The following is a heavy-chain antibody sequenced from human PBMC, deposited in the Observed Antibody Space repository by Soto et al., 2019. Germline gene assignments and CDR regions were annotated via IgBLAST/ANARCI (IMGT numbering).Heavy chain of an antibody. J-gene: IGHJ6*02. D-gene: IGHD3-3*01. V-gene: IGHV1-18*01. CDR1: GYNFANYG. CDR2: ISAHNGDT. Sequence: QVQLVQSEAEVTKPGATLKVSCRASGYNFANYGISWVRQAPGQGLEWMGWISAHNGDTKYAQKVQGRVTMTADTSTSTAYMEMWSLRSDDTAVYYCARDAAYNYFWGGVMELYSYNMDVWGQGTTVTV. CDR3: ARDAAYNYFWGGVMELYSYNMDV.